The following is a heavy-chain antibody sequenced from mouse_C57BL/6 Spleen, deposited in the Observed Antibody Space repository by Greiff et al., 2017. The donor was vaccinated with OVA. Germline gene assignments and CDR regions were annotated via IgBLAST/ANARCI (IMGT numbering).Heavy chain of an antibody. CDR3: ASPVGGYAMDY. CDR1: GYSITSGYY. Sequence: ESGPGLVKPSQSLSLTCSVTGYSITSGYYWNWIRQFPGNKLEWMGYISYDGSNNYNPSLKNRISITRDTSKNQFFLKLNSVTTEDTATYYCASPVGGYAMDYWGQGTSVTVSS. CDR2: ISYDGSN. V-gene: IGHV3-6*01. D-gene: IGHD3-1*01. J-gene: IGHJ4*01.